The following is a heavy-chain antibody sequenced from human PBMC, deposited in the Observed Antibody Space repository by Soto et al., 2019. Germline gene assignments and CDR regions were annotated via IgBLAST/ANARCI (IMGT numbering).Heavy chain of an antibody. CDR2: IYYSGST. V-gene: IGHV4-59*01. Sequence: SETLSLTCTVSGGSISSYYWSWIRQPPGKGLEWIGYIYYSGSTNYNPSLKSRVTISVDTSKNQFSLKLSSVTAADTAVYYCARATVVVAATGGNWLDPWGQGTLVTVST. CDR3: ARATVVVAATGGNWLDP. CDR1: GGSISSYY. D-gene: IGHD2-15*01. J-gene: IGHJ5*02.